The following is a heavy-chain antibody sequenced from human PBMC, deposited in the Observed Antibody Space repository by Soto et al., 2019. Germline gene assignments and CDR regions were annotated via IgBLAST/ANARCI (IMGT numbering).Heavy chain of an antibody. V-gene: IGHV1-69*06. J-gene: IGHJ4*02. D-gene: IGHD1-26*01. CDR3: ARAIKRWEVNYYFDY. Sequence: QVVLLQSGAEVKEPGSSVRVSCKVSGSTFNNFAFSWVRQAPGHGPEWMGGIVVISNTADYSQRFQDRVTITADTSTKTLYMELGSLTFEDTAVYYCARAIKRWEVNYYFDYWGQGTLVTVSS. CDR2: IVVISNTA. CDR1: GSTFNNFA.